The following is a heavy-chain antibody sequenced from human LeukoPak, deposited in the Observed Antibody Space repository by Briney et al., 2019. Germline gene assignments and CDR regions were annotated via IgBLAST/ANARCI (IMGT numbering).Heavy chain of an antibody. V-gene: IGHV1-46*01. CDR1: GYTFTSYS. CDR2: INPSGDST. CDR3: ARLSVLGAFDI. D-gene: IGHD7-27*01. Sequence: ASVKVSCKASGYTFTSYSMLWVRQAPGQGLEWMGVINPSGDSTRYAQKFQGRVTVTRDTSTSTVYLELRSLRSEDTAVYYCARLSVLGAFDIWGQGTMVTVSS. J-gene: IGHJ3*02.